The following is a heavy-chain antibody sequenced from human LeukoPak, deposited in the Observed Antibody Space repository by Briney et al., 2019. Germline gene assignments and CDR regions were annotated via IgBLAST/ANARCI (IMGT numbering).Heavy chain of an antibody. Sequence: SETLSLTCTVSGGSISSYYWSRIRQPPGKGLEWIGYIYYSGSTNYNPSLKSRVTISVDTSKNQFSLKLSSVTAADTAVYYCARDRGSSGWEGFQHWGQGTLVTVSS. D-gene: IGHD6-19*01. CDR1: GGSISSYY. CDR3: ARDRGSSGWEGFQH. CDR2: IYYSGST. J-gene: IGHJ1*01. V-gene: IGHV4-59*01.